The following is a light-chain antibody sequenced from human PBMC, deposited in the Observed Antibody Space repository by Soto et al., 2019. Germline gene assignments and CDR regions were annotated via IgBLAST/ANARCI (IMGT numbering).Light chain of an antibody. CDR3: CSYAGSYTLNV. V-gene: IGLV2-23*01. J-gene: IGLJ1*01. Sequence: QSALTQPASVSGSPGQSITISCTGTSSDVGSYNLVSWYQQHPGKAPKLMIYEGSKRPSGVSNRFSGSKSGSTASLTISGLQAEDEADYYCCSYAGSYTLNVFGPGTKLTVL. CDR1: SSDVGSYNL. CDR2: EGS.